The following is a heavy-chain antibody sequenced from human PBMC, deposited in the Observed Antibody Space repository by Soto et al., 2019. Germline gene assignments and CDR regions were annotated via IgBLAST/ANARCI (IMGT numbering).Heavy chain of an antibody. CDR1: GDSVSSNSAA. J-gene: IGHJ6*02. CDR3: ARGISSPSDYYYYYGMDV. Sequence: PSQTLSLTCAISGDSVSSNSAAWNWIRQSPSRGLEWLGRTYYRSKWYNDYAVSVKSRITINPDTSKNQFSLQLNSVTPEDTAVYYCARGISSPSDYYYYYGMDVWGQGTTVTVSS. V-gene: IGHV6-1*01. CDR2: TYYRSKWYN.